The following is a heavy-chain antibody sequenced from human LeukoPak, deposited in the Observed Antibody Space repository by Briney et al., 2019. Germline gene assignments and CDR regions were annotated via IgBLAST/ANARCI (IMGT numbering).Heavy chain of an antibody. V-gene: IGHV3-7*01. CDR2: IRQDGSDK. CDR1: GFTFSSNW. D-gene: IGHD2-15*01. CDR3: ARDRDCGDGGCSPHFDY. J-gene: IGHJ4*02. Sequence: PGGSLRLSCAASGFTFSSNWMSWVRQAPGKGLEWVANIRQDGSDKYYMDSVEGRFTISRDNAKNSLSLQMNSLRVGDTAVYYCARDRDCGDGGCSPHFDYWGQAVRVTVSS.